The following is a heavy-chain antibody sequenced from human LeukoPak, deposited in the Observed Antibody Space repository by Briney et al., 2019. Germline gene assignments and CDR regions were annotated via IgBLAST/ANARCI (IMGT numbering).Heavy chain of an antibody. D-gene: IGHD3-3*01. CDR3: AGPYYDFWSGYYNYYMDV. Sequence: GGSLRLSCAASGFTLSSYEMNWVRQAPGKGLEWVSYMSSSGNSKHYADSVKGRFTISRDNAKNSLYLQMNSLRAEDTAVYYCAGPYYDFWSGYYNYYMDVWGKGTTVTVSS. CDR2: MSSSGNSK. V-gene: IGHV3-48*03. J-gene: IGHJ6*03. CDR1: GFTLSSYE.